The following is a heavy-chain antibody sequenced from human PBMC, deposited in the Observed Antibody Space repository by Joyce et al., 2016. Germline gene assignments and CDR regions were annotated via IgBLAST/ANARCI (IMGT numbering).Heavy chain of an antibody. Sequence: QVLLVQSGAAVKRPGSSLRVSCRSSGGDFSNYTVNWVRQAPGKRLEWNGGIIPFFGAAKYEEDFQGRVTLTADQSTRTAYLELSSLTSADTAVYYCARGGTSSDHYFFYTLDVWGPGTTVIVSS. D-gene: IGHD1-14*01. CDR1: GGDFSNYT. V-gene: IGHV1-69*12. CDR2: IIPFFGAA. CDR3: ARGGTSSDHYFFYTLDV. J-gene: IGHJ6*02.